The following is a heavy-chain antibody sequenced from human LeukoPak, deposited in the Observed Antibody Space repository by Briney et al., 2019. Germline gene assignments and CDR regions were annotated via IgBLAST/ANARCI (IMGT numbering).Heavy chain of an antibody. CDR3: AINYSLDC. D-gene: IGHD2-21*01. CDR1: GITFNNYA. V-gene: IGHV3-23*01. CDR2: ISGAGGST. Sequence: HPGGSLRLSCVASGITFNNYAMSWVRQGPGMGLEWVSSISGAGGSTYYADSVKGRFTISRDNSKKTLYLEMSSLRAEDAAVYYCAINYSLDCWGQGTLVTVSS. J-gene: IGHJ4*02.